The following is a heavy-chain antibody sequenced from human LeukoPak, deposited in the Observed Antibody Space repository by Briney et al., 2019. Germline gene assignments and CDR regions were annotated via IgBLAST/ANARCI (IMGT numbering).Heavy chain of an antibody. J-gene: IGHJ4*02. CDR3: AKGPRGYSYGPLDY. CDR2: ISWNSGSI. V-gene: IGHV3-9*01. D-gene: IGHD5-18*01. Sequence: GGSLRLSCAAAGFTFSSYAMGLVRQAPGKGLEWVSGISWNSGSIGYADSVKGRFTISRDNAKNSLYLQMNSLRAEDTALYYCAKGPRGYSYGPLDYWGQGTLVTVSS. CDR1: GFTFSSYA.